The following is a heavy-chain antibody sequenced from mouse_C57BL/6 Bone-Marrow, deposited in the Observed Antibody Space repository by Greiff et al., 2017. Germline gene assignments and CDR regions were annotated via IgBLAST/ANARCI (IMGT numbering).Heavy chain of an antibody. Sequence: QVQLQQPGAELVKPGASVKMSCKASGYTFTSYWITWVKQRPGQGLAWIGDIYPGSGSTNYNEKFKSKATLTVDTSSSTAYMQLSSLTSEDSAVYYCARKTTVVAPHAMDYWGQGTSVTVSS. J-gene: IGHJ4*01. CDR2: IYPGSGST. CDR1: GYTFTSYW. V-gene: IGHV1-55*01. D-gene: IGHD1-1*01. CDR3: ARKTTVVAPHAMDY.